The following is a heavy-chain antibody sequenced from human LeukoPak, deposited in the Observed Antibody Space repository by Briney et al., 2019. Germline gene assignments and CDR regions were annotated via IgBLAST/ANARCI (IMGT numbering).Heavy chain of an antibody. V-gene: IGHV3-21*04. Sequence: GGSLRLSCVASGFTFDTYNMNWVRQAPGKGLEWVSSIRSYSSYIYYGDSVKGRFTISRDDAKNSLYLQMNSLRAEDTAVYYCAKRSVDTAMVSYYYYYMDVWGKGTTVTVSS. CDR2: IRSYSSYI. CDR3: AKRSVDTAMVSYYYYYMDV. J-gene: IGHJ6*03. CDR1: GFTFDTYN. D-gene: IGHD5-18*01.